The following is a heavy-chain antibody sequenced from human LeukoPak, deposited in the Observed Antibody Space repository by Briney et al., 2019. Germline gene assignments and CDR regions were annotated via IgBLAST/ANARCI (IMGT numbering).Heavy chain of an antibody. Sequence: SETLSLTCAVYGGSFSVYYWTWIRQPPGKGREWIGEINHSGSTDYNPSLKSRVTISVDTSKHQYSLTLSSLTAADTAVYYCVGGSGSTPQHNWFDPWGQGTLVTVSS. CDR3: VGGSGSTPQHNWFDP. J-gene: IGHJ5*02. CDR1: GGSFSVYY. D-gene: IGHD3-10*01. CDR2: INHSGST. V-gene: IGHV4-34*01.